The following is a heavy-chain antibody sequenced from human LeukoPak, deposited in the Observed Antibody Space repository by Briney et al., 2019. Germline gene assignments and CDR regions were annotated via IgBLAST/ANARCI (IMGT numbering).Heavy chain of an antibody. CDR3: AKGRATVTRAHFDY. J-gene: IGHJ4*02. D-gene: IGHD4-17*01. CDR1: GFTFDDYA. V-gene: IGHV3-9*01. CDR2: ISWNSDSI. Sequence: GGSLRLSCAASGFTFDDYAMHWVRQAPGKGLEWVSGISWNSDSIGYADSVKGRFTISRDNAKNSLYLQMNSLRAEDTALYYCAKGRATVTRAHFDYWGQGTLVTVSS.